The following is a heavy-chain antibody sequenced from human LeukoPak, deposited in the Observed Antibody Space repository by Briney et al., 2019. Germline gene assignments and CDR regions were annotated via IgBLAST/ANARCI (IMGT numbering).Heavy chain of an antibody. CDR1: GYNFSSYD. J-gene: IGHJ4*02. CDR2: ISPYSDRT. Sequence: GASVKVSCKASGYNFSSYDISWVRQAPGQGLEWMGWISPYSDRTNFIPKFQGRLTMTADTSTLTAYMELRSLRSDDTAVYYCAREGYDGDRTFDYWGQGTLVTVSS. D-gene: IGHD5-12*01. V-gene: IGHV1-18*01. CDR3: AREGYDGDRTFDY.